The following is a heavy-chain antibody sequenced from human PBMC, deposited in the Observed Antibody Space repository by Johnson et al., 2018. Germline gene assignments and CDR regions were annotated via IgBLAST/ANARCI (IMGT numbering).Heavy chain of an antibody. CDR2: IYDSGST. CDR1: GGSISDYY. V-gene: IGHV4-59*01. Sequence: QVQLQESGPGLVKASVTLSLTCTVSGGSISDYYWNWIRQPPGKGLEWIGYIYDSGSTKYNPSLKSLVTISVDTSKNQFSLKLSPVTAADTAVYYGARPAFSGYVYAFDIWGPGTLVTVSP. CDR3: ARPAFSGYVYAFDI. J-gene: IGHJ3*02. D-gene: IGHD3-16*01.